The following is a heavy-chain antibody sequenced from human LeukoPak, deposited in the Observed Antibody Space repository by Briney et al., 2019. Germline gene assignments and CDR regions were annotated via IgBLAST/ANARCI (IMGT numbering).Heavy chain of an antibody. CDR3: ARGRVRTYYDFWSGSRKRGAAFDI. J-gene: IGHJ3*02. CDR2: MNPNSGNT. D-gene: IGHD3-3*01. V-gene: IGHV1-8*03. Sequence: GASVKVSCKASGYTFTSYDINWVRQATGQGLEWMGWMNPNSGNTGYAQKFQGRVTITRNTSISTAYMELSSLRSEDTAVYYCARGRVRTYYDFWSGSRKRGAAFDIWGQGTMVTVSS. CDR1: GYTFTSYD.